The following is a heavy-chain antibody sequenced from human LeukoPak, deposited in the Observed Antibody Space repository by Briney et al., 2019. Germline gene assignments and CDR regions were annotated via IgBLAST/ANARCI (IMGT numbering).Heavy chain of an antibody. D-gene: IGHD2-2*01. V-gene: IGHV3-64*01. Sequence: AGGSLRLSCAASGFTFNTYAMHWVRQAPGKGLEYVSGISGDGDNTYYANSVKGRFTISRDNSKNTVYLQMGNLRAEDTAVYSCARSNTNCYCFDYWGQGTLVTVSS. J-gene: IGHJ4*02. CDR2: ISGDGDNT. CDR3: ARSNTNCYCFDY. CDR1: GFTFNTYA.